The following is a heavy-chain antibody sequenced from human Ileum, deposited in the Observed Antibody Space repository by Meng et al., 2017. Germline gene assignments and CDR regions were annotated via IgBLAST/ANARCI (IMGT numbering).Heavy chain of an antibody. CDR2: ISSSSSYI. Sequence: EVQLVESGGDLVKPGGSLRLYCAASGFTFSSYSMNWVRPAPGKGLEWVSSISSSSSYIYYADSLKGRFTISRDNAKNSLYLQMNSLRAEDTAVYYCARERQDNRWFDPWGQGTLVTVSS. CDR3: ARERQDNRWFDP. V-gene: IGHV3-21*01. CDR1: GFTFSSYS. J-gene: IGHJ5*02. D-gene: IGHD1-1*01.